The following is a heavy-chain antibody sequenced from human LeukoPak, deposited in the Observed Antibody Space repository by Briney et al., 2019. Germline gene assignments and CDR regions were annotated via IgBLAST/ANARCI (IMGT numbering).Heavy chain of an antibody. CDR1: GYTFTSYD. Sequence: ASVKVSCKASGYTFTSYDISWLRQAPGQGLEWMGRISAYNGNTNYAQKLQGRVTMTIDTSTRTAYMELRSLRSDDTAVYFCAREYYDYYEGFDYWGQGTLVTVSS. V-gene: IGHV1-18*01. CDR3: AREYYDYYEGFDY. CDR2: ISAYNGNT. D-gene: IGHD3-22*01. J-gene: IGHJ4*02.